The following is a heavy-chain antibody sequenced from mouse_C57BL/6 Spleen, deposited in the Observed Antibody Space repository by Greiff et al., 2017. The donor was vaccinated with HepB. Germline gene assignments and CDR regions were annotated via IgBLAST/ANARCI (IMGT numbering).Heavy chain of an antibody. Sequence: EVQGVESGGGLVKPGGSLKLSCAASGFTFSSYAMSWVRQTPEKRLEWVATISDGGSYTYYPDNVKGRFTISRDNAKNNLYLQMSHLKSEDTAMYYCARDVVYYFDYWGQGTTLTVSS. CDR1: GFTFSSYA. V-gene: IGHV5-4*01. J-gene: IGHJ2*01. CDR2: ISDGGSYT. CDR3: ARDVVYYFDY. D-gene: IGHD1-1*02.